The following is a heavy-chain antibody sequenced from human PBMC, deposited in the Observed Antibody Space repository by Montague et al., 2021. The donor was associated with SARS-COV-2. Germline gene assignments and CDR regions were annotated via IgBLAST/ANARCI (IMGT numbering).Heavy chain of an antibody. J-gene: IGHJ4*02. CDR2: IRPDGTST. CDR3: VRSLWFGDSDYYFES. Sequence: SLRLPCAASGFTFRSYWMHWVRQVPGRGLVWVSRIRPDGTSTHYAASVKGRFIISRDNAKNTLSLEMTNLRVDDTAIYFCVRSLWFGDSDYYFESWGQGTLVSVSS. CDR1: GFTFRSYW. D-gene: IGHD3-10*01. V-gene: IGHV3-74*01.